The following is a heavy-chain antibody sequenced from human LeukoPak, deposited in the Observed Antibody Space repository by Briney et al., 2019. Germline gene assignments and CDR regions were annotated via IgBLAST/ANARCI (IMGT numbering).Heavy chain of an antibody. J-gene: IGHJ4*02. D-gene: IGHD3-22*01. CDR1: GFTFSSYG. V-gene: IGHV3-NL1*01. Sequence: AGRSLRLSCAASGFTFSSYGMHWVRQAPGKGLEWVSVIYSGGSTYYADSVKGRFTISRDNSKNTLYLQMNSLRAEDTAVYYCAKASYYDSSGYSYYFDYWGQGTLVTVSS. CDR2: IYSGGST. CDR3: AKASYYDSSGYSYYFDY.